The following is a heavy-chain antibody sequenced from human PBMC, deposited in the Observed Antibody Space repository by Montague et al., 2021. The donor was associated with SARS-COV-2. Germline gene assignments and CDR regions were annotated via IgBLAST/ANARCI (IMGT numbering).Heavy chain of an antibody. J-gene: IGHJ4*02. CDR2: IFYTGSK. CDR1: GGSTSNYY. D-gene: IGHD2-15*01. CDR3: ARAQNICFIANCVNYFDL. V-gene: IGHV4-59*01. Sequence: SETLSLTCSVSGGSTSNYYRTWIRQSPGKGLQWIGYIFYTGSKKFNPSLKTRVSMPLDASKNHFSLRLSAVTAADTARYYCARAQNICFIANCVNYFDLWGLGALVTVSS.